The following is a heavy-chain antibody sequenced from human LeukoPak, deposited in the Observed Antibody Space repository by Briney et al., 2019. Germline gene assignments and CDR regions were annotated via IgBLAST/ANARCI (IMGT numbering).Heavy chain of an antibody. Sequence: ETLSLTCTVSGGSISSYYWSWIRQPPGKGLEWVANIKQDGSEKDYVESVKGRFTISRDNAKNSLYLQVNSLRAEDTAVYYCARDRAAIRYWGQGTLVTVSS. CDR3: ARDRAAIRY. V-gene: IGHV3-7*01. J-gene: IGHJ4*02. CDR2: IKQDGSEK. CDR1: GGSISSYY. D-gene: IGHD2-2*02.